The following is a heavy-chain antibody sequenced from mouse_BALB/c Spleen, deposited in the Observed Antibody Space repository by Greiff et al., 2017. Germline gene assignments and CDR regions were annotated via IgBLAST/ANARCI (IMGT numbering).Heavy chain of an antibody. CDR1: GFTFSDYY. CDR3: ARDGYDEEAWFAY. D-gene: IGHD2-2*01. CDR2: ISSGGSYT. V-gene: IGHV5-9-4*01. J-gene: IGHJ3*01. Sequence: EVKLMESGGGLVKPGGSLKLSCAASGFTFSDYYMYWVRQTPEKRLEWVAEISSGGSYTYYPDTVTGRFTISRDNAKNTLYLEMSSLRSEDTAMYYCARDGYDEEAWFAYWGQGTLVTVSA.